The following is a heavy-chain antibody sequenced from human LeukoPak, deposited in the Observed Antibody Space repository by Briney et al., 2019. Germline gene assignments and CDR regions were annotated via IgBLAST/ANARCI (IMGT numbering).Heavy chain of an antibody. Sequence: ASVKVSCKASGYTFTSYGISWVRQAPGQGLEWMGRINPNSGGTNYAQKFQGRVTMTRDTSISTAYMELSRLRSDDTAVYYCARNCSSTSCFDYWGQGTLVTVSS. CDR1: GYTFTSYG. V-gene: IGHV1-2*06. CDR3: ARNCSSTSCFDY. J-gene: IGHJ4*02. D-gene: IGHD2-2*01. CDR2: INPNSGGT.